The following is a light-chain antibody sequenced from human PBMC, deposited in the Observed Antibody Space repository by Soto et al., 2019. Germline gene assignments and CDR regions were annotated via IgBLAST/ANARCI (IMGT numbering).Light chain of an antibody. J-gene: IGLJ3*02. CDR3: TSFTSSSTWV. CDR1: SSDVGGYNY. CDR2: EVS. V-gene: IGLV2-14*03. Sequence: QSVLTQPASVSGSPGQSITISCTGTSSDVGGYNYVSWFQQHPGKAPKLKIYEVSNRPSGVSNRFSGSKSGYTASLTISELQAEAEADYYCTSFTSSSTWVFGGGTKLTVL.